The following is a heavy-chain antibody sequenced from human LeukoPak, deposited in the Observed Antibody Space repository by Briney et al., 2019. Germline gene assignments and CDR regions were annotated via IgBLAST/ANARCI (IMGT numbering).Heavy chain of an antibody. CDR1: GGTFSSYA. V-gene: IGHV1-69*13. D-gene: IGHD6-13*01. CDR2: IIPIFGTA. Sequence: SVKVSCKASGGTFSSYAISWVRQAPGQGLEWMGGIIPIFGTANYAQKFQGRVTITADESTSTAYMELSSLRSEDTAVYYCATPDRLIAAAGTHYYYGMDVWGQGTTVTVSS. J-gene: IGHJ6*02. CDR3: ATPDRLIAAAGTHYYYGMDV.